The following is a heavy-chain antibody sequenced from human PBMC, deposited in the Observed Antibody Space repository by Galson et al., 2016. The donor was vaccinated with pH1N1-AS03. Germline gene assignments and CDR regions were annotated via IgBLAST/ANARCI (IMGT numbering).Heavy chain of an antibody. V-gene: IGHV3-66*02. J-gene: IGHJ4*02. CDR2: IFTSVTT. D-gene: IGHD2-2*01. CDR3: VITSGGRAAHDY. CDR1: GFPVNNIY. Sequence: SLKLSCAVSGFPVNNIYMSWVRQPPGQGLEWISLIFTSVTTYNADPEMGRFTISRDNSKTTLYLQMNTLRPEDTAVYPCVITSGGRAAHDYWGQGTLVAVSS.